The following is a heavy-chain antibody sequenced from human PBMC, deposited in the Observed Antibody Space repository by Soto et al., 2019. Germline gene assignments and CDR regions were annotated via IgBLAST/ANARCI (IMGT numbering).Heavy chain of an antibody. D-gene: IGHD7-27*01. Sequence: QVQLLQPGAEVKKPGASVKVSCKASGYKFTTYGITWVRQAPGQGLEWLGGISTYNGNTDYAQNLQDRVTMTTETSTSTAYLEVRSLTSDDTAVYFCARGLGTNGLDVWGQGTTVTVSS. CDR3: ARGLGTNGLDV. V-gene: IGHV1-18*04. CDR1: GYKFTTYG. J-gene: IGHJ6*02. CDR2: ISTYNGNT.